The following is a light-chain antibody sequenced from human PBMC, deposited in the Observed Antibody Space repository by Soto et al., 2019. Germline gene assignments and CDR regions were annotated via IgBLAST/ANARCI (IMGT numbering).Light chain of an antibody. V-gene: IGKV1-5*01. CDR3: QQRHMWPIT. CDR2: GAT. Sequence: DIQMTQSPSTLSASVGDRVTITCRASQTISPWLAWYQHKPGKAPRLLIYGATNLESGVPSRFSGTGSGTECSLTITSLQPEDSAVYYCQQRHMWPITFGQGTRLEIK. CDR1: QTISPW. J-gene: IGKJ5*01.